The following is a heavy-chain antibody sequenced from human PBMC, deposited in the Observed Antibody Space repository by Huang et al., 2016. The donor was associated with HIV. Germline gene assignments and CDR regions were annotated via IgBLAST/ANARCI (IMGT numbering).Heavy chain of an antibody. CDR2: ISAYNGNT. D-gene: IGHD3-10*01. CDR1: GYSFSSYG. CDR3: ARVGPYYYGSGSKSPFDY. Sequence: QIQLVQSGAEVKKPGASVKVTCKASGYSFSSYGITWVRQAPGQGLEWMGWISAYNGNTDYAKKGQGRVNMTTEISTTTAYMELRSLRSDDTAVYYCARVGPYYYGSGSKSPFDYWGQGTLVTVSS. V-gene: IGHV1-18*01. J-gene: IGHJ4*02.